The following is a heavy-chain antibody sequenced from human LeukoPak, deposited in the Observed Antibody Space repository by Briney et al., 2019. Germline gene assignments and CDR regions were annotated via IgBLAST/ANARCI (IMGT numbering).Heavy chain of an antibody. CDR2: INHSGST. CDR1: GGSFSGYY. J-gene: IGHJ4*02. D-gene: IGHD3-10*01. V-gene: IGHV4-34*01. CDR3: ARRSRNYYGSGSYWGYYFDY. Sequence: PSETLSLTCAVYGGSFSGYYWSWIRQPPGKGLEWIGEINHSGSTNYNPSLKSRVTISVDTSKNQFSLKLSSVTAADTAVYYCARRSRNYYGSGSYWGYYFDYWGQGTLVTVSS.